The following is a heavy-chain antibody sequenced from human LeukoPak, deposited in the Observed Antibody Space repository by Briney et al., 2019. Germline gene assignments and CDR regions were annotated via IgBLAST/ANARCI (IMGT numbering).Heavy chain of an antibody. CDR3: ARDLFFGDVIAAATNWFDP. J-gene: IGHJ5*02. D-gene: IGHD6-13*01. V-gene: IGHV1-2*02. CDR1: GYTFTGYY. CDR2: INPNSGGT. Sequence: GASVKVSCKASGYTFTGYYMHWVRQAPGQGLEWMGWINPNSGGTNYAQKFQGKVTMTRDTSISTAYMELSRLRSDDTAVYYCARDLFFGDVIAAATNWFDPWGQGTLVTVSS.